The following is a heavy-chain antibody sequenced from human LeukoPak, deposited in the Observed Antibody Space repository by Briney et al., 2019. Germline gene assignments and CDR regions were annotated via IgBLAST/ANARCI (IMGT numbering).Heavy chain of an antibody. CDR2: VDHTGST. CDR1: DDSITMYY. D-gene: IGHD6-13*01. Sequence: SETLSLTCSVSDDSITMYYWTWIRQPPGKGLEWIGYVDHTGSTNFNPSLNGRVSISRDTSKNLFSLRLRSVTAADTAVYFCARRIAAAGTGWFDPWGQGTLVTVSS. CDR3: ARRIAAAGTGWFDP. J-gene: IGHJ5*02. V-gene: IGHV4-59*01.